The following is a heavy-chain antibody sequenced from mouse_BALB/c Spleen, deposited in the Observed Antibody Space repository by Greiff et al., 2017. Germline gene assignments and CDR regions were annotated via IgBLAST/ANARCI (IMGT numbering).Heavy chain of an antibody. CDR1: GYTFTSYY. Sequence: QVQLQQSGPELVKPGASVRISCKASGYTFTSYYIHWVKQRPGQGLEWIGWIYPGNVNTKYNEKFKGKATLTADKSSSTAYMLLSSLTSEDSAIYFCAKGWPHFDYWGQGTTLTVSS. V-gene: IGHV1S56*01. CDR3: AKGWPHFDY. J-gene: IGHJ2*01. CDR2: IYPGNVNT. D-gene: IGHD2-3*01.